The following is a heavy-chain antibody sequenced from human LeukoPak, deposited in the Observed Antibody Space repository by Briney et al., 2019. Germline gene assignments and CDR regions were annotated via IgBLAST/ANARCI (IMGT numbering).Heavy chain of an antibody. CDR1: GGSISSYY. V-gene: IGHV4-4*07. CDR3: ARLGSGAWPYYFDY. J-gene: IGHJ4*02. D-gene: IGHD2-15*01. Sequence: SETLSLTCTVSGGSISSYYWSWIRQPAGKGLEWIGRIYTSGSTNYNPSLKSRITVSVDASKNQFPLKLSSVTAADTAVYYCARLGSGAWPYYFDYWGQGTLVTVSS. CDR2: IYTSGST.